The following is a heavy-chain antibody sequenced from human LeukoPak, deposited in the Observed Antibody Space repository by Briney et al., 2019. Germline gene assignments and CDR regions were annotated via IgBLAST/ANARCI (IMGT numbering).Heavy chain of an antibody. CDR3: ARVAGFYYYSGMDV. CDR2: IIPIFGTA. CDR1: GGTFSSYA. J-gene: IGHJ6*04. V-gene: IGHV1-69*13. Sequence: ASVKVSCKASGGTFSSYAISWVRQAPGQGLEWMGGIIPIFGTANYAQKFQGRVTITADESTSTAYMELSSLRSEDTAVYYCARVAGFYYYSGMDVWGKGPTVTVSS.